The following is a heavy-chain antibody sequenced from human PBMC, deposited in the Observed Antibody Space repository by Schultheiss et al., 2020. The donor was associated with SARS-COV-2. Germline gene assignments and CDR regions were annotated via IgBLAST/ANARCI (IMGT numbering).Heavy chain of an antibody. V-gene: IGHV1-2*06. Sequence: ASLKVSCKASGYTFTSYDINWVRQATGQGLEWMGRINPNSGGTNYAQKFQGRVTMTRDTSISTAYMELRSLRSDDTAVYYCARHNRYGDPWGQGTLVTVSS. CDR3: ARHNRYGDP. CDR1: GYTFTSYD. CDR2: INPNSGGT. J-gene: IGHJ5*02. D-gene: IGHD4-17*01.